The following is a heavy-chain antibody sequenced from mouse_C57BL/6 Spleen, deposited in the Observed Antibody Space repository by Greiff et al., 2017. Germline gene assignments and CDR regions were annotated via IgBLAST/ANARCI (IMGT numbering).Heavy chain of an antibody. CDR2: IYPRSGNT. Sequence: VQLQQSGAELARPGASVKLSCKASGYTFTSYGISWVKQRTGQGLEWIGEIYPRSGNTYYNEKFKGKATLTADKSSSTAYMELRSLTSEDSAVYFCAPIDSSGYAYWGQGTLVTVSA. J-gene: IGHJ3*01. CDR3: APIDSSGYAY. D-gene: IGHD3-2*02. V-gene: IGHV1-81*01. CDR1: GYTFTSYG.